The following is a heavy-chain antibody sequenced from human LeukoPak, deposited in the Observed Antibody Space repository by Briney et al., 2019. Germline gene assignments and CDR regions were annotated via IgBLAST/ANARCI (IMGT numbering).Heavy chain of an antibody. CDR3: ATINGDQYYFDY. D-gene: IGHD4-17*01. J-gene: IGHJ4*02. CDR1: GGSISSSRYY. CDR2: IYYSGST. V-gene: IGHV4-39*01. Sequence: SETLSLTCTVSGGSISSSRYYWGWIRQPPGKGLEWIGSIYYSGSTYYNPSLKSQVTISVDTSKNQFSLKLRSVTAADTAVYYCATINGDQYYFDYWGQGTLVTVSS.